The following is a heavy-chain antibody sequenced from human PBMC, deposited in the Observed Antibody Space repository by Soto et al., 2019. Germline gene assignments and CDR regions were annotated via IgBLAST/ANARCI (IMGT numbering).Heavy chain of an antibody. CDR3: ARDKITDTPKYFDY. CDR2: INHSGST. Sequence: SETLSLTCAVYGGSFSGYYWTWIRQPPGTGLEWIGEINHSGSTNYNPSLKSRVTISVDTSKNQFSLKLTSVTAADTAVYYCARDKITDTPKYFDYWGQGTLVTVSS. CDR1: GGSFSGYY. D-gene: IGHD3-10*01. J-gene: IGHJ4*02. V-gene: IGHV4-34*01.